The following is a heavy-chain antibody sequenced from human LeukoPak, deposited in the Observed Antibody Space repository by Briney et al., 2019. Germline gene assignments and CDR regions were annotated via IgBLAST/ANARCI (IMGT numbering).Heavy chain of an antibody. CDR2: IYSGGST. J-gene: IGHJ4*02. CDR1: GFTVSSNY. V-gene: IGHV3-53*01. CDR3: TSMTRGVDY. D-gene: IGHD2-2*01. Sequence: GGSLGLSCAASGFTVSSNYMSWVRQAPGKGLEWVSVIYSGGSTYYADSVKGRFTISRDNSKNTLYLQMNSLRAEDTAVYYCTSMTRGVDYWGQGTLVTVSS.